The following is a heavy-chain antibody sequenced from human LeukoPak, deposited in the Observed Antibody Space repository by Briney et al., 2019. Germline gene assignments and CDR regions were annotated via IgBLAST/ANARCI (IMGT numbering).Heavy chain of an antibody. Sequence: GGSLRLSCGASGFTFSSYWMSWVRQAPRKGLEWVANTKQDGSEKYYVDSVKGRFTISRDNAKNSLYLQMHSLRAEDTAVYYCARVRYYYDSSGYVEYFDYWGQGTLVTVSS. CDR3: ARVRYYYDSSGYVEYFDY. CDR2: TKQDGSEK. CDR1: GFTFSSYW. J-gene: IGHJ4*02. V-gene: IGHV3-7*01. D-gene: IGHD3-22*01.